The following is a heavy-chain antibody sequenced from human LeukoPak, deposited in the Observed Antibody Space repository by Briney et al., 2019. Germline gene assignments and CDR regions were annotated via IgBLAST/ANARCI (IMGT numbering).Heavy chain of an antibody. Sequence: GASVKVSCKASGYTFTDYYTHWVRQAPGQGLEWMGWINPNSGGTNYAQKFQGRVTMTRDTSISTAYMELSRLRSDDTAVYYCARASYYYDSSGYPGYYFDYWGQGTLVTVSS. J-gene: IGHJ4*02. D-gene: IGHD3-22*01. V-gene: IGHV1-2*02. CDR2: INPNSGGT. CDR1: GYTFTDYY. CDR3: ARASYYYDSSGYPGYYFDY.